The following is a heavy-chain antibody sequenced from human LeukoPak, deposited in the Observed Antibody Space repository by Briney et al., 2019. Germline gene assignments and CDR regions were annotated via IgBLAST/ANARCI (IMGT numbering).Heavy chain of an antibody. J-gene: IGHJ4*02. CDR2: ISAYNGKT. CDR1: GYTFISYG. Sequence: GASVKVSCKASGYTFISYGISWVRQAPGQGLEWMGWISAYNGKTNYAQKFQGRVTMTTDTSTSTAYMELRSLKFDDTAVYYCVRGRKLYSSGWYVEDDYWGQGTLVTVSS. D-gene: IGHD6-19*01. CDR3: VRGRKLYSSGWYVEDDY. V-gene: IGHV1-18*01.